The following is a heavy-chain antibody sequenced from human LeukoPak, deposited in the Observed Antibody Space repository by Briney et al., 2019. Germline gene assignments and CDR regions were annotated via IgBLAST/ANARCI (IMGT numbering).Heavy chain of an antibody. Sequence: GGSLRLSCAASGFTFDDYGMSWVRQAPGKGLDWVSGINWNGGSTGYADSVKGRFTISRDNAKNSLYLQMNSLRAEDTALYYCARSDYGDRYFDYWGQGTLVTVSS. D-gene: IGHD4-17*01. CDR1: GFTFDDYG. CDR2: INWNGGST. CDR3: ARSDYGDRYFDY. V-gene: IGHV3-20*04. J-gene: IGHJ4*02.